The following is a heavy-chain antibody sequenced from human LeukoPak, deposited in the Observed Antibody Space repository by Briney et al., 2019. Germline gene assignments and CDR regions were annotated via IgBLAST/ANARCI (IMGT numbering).Heavy chain of an antibody. CDR2: IYTSGST. Sequence: SETLSLTCTVSGGSISSGSYYWSWIRQPAGKGLEWIGRIYTSGSTNYNPSLKSRVTISYTSKNQFSLELNSVTADDTAVYYCARSLYYYGSDSFDIWGQGTMVTVSS. CDR3: ARSLYYYGSDSFDI. V-gene: IGHV4-61*02. D-gene: IGHD3-10*01. CDR1: GGSISSGSYY. J-gene: IGHJ3*02.